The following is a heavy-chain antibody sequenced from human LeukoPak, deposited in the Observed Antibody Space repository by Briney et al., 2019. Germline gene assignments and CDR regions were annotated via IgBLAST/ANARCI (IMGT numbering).Heavy chain of an antibody. CDR2: ISWNSGSI. D-gene: IGHD6-13*01. CDR3: ASPYNSRWYELCY. V-gene: IGHV3-9*01. Sequence: PGGSLRLSCAASGFTFDDCAMHWVRQAPGKGLEWVSGISWNSGSIGYADSVKGRFTISRDNAKKSLYLQMNSLRAEDTAVYYCASPYNSRWYELCYWGQGTLVTVSS. J-gene: IGHJ4*02. CDR1: GFTFDDCA.